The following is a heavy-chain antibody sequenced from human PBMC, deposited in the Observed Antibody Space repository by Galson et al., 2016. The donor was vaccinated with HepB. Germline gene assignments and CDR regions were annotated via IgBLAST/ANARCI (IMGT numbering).Heavy chain of an antibody. D-gene: IGHD6-13*01. J-gene: IGHJ4*02. CDR3: ARLFRAEAGTVDY. CDR1: GFFFPTYW. CDR2: IKQDGSER. V-gene: IGHV3-7*01. Sequence: SLRLSCAGSGFFFPTYWMTWVRQAPGKGLEWVANIKQDGSERYYVDSVKGRFTISRDNAKSSLYLQMNSLGAEDTAVYFCARLFRAEAGTVDYWGQGTLVTVSS.